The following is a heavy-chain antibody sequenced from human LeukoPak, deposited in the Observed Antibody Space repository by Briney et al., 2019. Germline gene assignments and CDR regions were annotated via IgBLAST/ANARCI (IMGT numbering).Heavy chain of an antibody. J-gene: IGHJ4*01. CDR3: ARDRGAYCGGDCYLGFDY. V-gene: IGHV3-21*01. Sequence: GGSLRLSCAPSGFTFSIYTMNCVRRAPGEGLEWVSSIAGSSGYIYYADSVKGRFTISRDNAKKSLYLQMTSLTAEDTAVYYCARDRGAYCGGDCYLGFDYWGRGTLVTVSS. CDR2: IAGSSGYI. CDR1: GFTFSIYT. D-gene: IGHD2-21*02.